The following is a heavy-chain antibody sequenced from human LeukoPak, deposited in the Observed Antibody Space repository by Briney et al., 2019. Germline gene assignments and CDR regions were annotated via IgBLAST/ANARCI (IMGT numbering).Heavy chain of an antibody. J-gene: IGHJ3*01. V-gene: IGHV3-53*01. D-gene: IGHD6-13*01. Sequence: GGSLRLSCAASGFTVSSNYMSWVRQAPWKGLEWVSVIHTGGSTYYADSVKGRFTISRDTSNNTLYLQMNSLRVEDTAVYYCAKDVDIAAAGTRRPFDFWGQGTMVTVSS. CDR2: IHTGGST. CDR1: GFTVSSNY. CDR3: AKDVDIAAAGTRRPFDF.